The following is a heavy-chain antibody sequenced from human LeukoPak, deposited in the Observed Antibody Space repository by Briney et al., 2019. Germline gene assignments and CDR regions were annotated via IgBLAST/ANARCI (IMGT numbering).Heavy chain of an antibody. D-gene: IGHD6-6*01. V-gene: IGHV4-59*08. CDR1: GGSVSNYY. Sequence: SETLSLTCSVPGGSVSNYYWSWIRQPPGKGLEWIGYVYYTGSTNYNPSLKSRVTMLEDKSKNQFSLRLYSVTVADTAVYYCARHFAYSSSSYFDYWGQGSLVTVSS. CDR2: VYYTGST. J-gene: IGHJ4*02. CDR3: ARHFAYSSSSYFDY.